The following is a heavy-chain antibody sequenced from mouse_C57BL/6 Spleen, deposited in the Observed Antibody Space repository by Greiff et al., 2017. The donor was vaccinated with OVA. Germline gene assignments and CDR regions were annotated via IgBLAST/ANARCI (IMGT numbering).Heavy chain of an antibody. CDR2: ISYDGSN. CDR1: GYSITSGYY. CDR3: ARVSFFYDGYYEGFAY. V-gene: IGHV3-6*01. J-gene: IGHJ3*01. Sequence: EVQLVESGPGLVKPSQSLSLTCSVTGYSITSGYYWNWIRQFPGNKLEWMGYISYDGSNNYNPSLKNRISITRDTSKNQFFLKLNSVTTEDTATYYCARVSFFYDGYYEGFAYWGQGTLVTVSA. D-gene: IGHD2-3*01.